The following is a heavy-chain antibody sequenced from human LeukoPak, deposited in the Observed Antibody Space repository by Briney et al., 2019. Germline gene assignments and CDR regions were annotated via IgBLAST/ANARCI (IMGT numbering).Heavy chain of an antibody. V-gene: IGHV3-48*01. CDR3: ARDPYYDSSGYDY. CDR2: ISSSSSTI. Sequence: GGSLRLSCAASGFTFSSYSMNWVRQAPGKGLEWVSYISSSSSTIYYADSVKGRFTISRDNAKNPLYLQMNSLRAEDTAVYYCARDPYYDSSGYDYWGQGTLVTVSS. CDR1: GFTFSSYS. D-gene: IGHD3-22*01. J-gene: IGHJ4*02.